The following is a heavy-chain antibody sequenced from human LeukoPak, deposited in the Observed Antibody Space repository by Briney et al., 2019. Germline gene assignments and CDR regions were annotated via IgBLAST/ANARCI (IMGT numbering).Heavy chain of an antibody. CDR2: ISSNGVST. D-gene: IGHD3-10*01. J-gene: IGHJ4*02. CDR3: ARGPPMDLFFDY. CDR1: GFTFSSYA. V-gene: IGHV3-64*01. Sequence: GGSLRLSCAASGFTFSSYAMHWIRQAPGKGLEYVSAISSNGVSTYYANSVKGRFTISRDNSKNTLYLQMGSLRAEDMAVYYCARGPPMDLFFDYWGQGTLVTVSS.